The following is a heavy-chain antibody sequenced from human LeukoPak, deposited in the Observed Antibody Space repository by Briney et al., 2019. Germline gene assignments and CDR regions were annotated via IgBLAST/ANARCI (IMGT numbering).Heavy chain of an antibody. V-gene: IGHV3-30*02. CDR2: IGSDGDKK. CDR1: GFSFSHFG. Sequence: PGGSLRLSCAASGFSFSHFGMHWVRQAPGKGLEWVAFIGSDGDKKYFADPLKGRLTISRDNSKNMLFLQVSSLRTEDTAVYYCAKDGYCSGGACYAWHFDSWGLGTLVTVSS. D-gene: IGHD2-15*01. J-gene: IGHJ4*02. CDR3: AKDGYCSGGACYAWHFDS.